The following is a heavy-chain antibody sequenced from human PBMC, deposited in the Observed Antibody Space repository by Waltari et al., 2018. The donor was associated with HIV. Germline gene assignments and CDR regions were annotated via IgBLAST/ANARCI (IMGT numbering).Heavy chain of an antibody. J-gene: IGHJ4*02. Sequence: EVQLVESGGGLVKPGGSLRLSCAASGFTFSSYSMHWVRQAPGKGLEWVSSISSSSSYIYYADSVKGRFTISRDNAKNSLYLQMNSLRAEDTAVYYCARERGGRTTVTPGDYWGQGTLVTVSS. CDR3: ARERGGRTTVTPGDY. CDR2: ISSSSSYI. CDR1: GFTFSSYS. D-gene: IGHD4-17*01. V-gene: IGHV3-21*01.